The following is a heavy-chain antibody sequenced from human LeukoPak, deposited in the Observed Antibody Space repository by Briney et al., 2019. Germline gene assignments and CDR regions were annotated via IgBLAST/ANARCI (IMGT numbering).Heavy chain of an antibody. J-gene: IGHJ6*03. CDR2: IFYNGNS. V-gene: IGHV4-39*01. D-gene: IGHD2-2*01. CDR3: ARHKGRWVVPAATRGYYYYYYMDV. CDR1: GGSISSNNSY. Sequence: SETLSLTCTVSGGSISSNNSYWGWIRQPPGKGLEWIGSIFYNGNSFYNPSLKSRVTISVDTSKNQFSLKLSSVTAADTAVYYCARHKGRWVVPAATRGYYYYYYMDVWGKGTTVTISS.